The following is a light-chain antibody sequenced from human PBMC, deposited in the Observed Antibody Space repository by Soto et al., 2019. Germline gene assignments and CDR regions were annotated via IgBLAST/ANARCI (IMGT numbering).Light chain of an antibody. V-gene: IGKV1-27*01. J-gene: IGKJ3*01. Sequence: DIQMTQSPSSLSASVGDRVTITCRASQGISNYLAWYQQKPGKVPKLLIYAASTLQSGVPSRFRGSGSGTDFTLTISSLQPEDVATYYCQKYNSAPRGVTFGPGTKVDIK. CDR1: QGISNY. CDR2: AAS. CDR3: QKYNSAPRGVT.